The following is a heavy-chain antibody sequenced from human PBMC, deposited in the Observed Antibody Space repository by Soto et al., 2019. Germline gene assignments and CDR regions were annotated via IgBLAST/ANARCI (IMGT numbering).Heavy chain of an antibody. V-gene: IGHV1-3*01. Sequence: QVQLVQSGAEVKKPGASVKVSCKASGYTFTSYAMHWVRQAPGQRLEWMGWINAGNGNTKYSQKFQGRVTITRDTSASTAYMELSSLRSEDTAVYYCGRDEVNWNSLDYWGQGTLVTVSS. CDR1: GYTFTSYA. J-gene: IGHJ4*02. D-gene: IGHD1-7*01. CDR3: GRDEVNWNSLDY. CDR2: INAGNGNT.